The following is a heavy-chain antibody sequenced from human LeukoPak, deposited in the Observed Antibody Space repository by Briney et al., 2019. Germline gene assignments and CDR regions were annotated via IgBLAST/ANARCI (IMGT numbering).Heavy chain of an antibody. CDR1: GGSNSSYY. CDR2: IYTSGST. CDR3: ARGLIEGATLYYYYYMDV. J-gene: IGHJ6*03. D-gene: IGHD1-26*01. Sequence: SETLSLTCTVSGGSNSSYYWSWIRQPAGKGLEWIGRIYTSGSTNYNPSLKSRVTMSVDTSKNQFSLKLSSVTAADTAVYYCARGLIEGATLYYYYYMDVWGKGTTVTVSS. V-gene: IGHV4-4*07.